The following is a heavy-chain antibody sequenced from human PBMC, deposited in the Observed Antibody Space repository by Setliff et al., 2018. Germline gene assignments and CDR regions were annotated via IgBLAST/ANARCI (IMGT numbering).Heavy chain of an antibody. D-gene: IGHD6-13*01. Sequence: ASVKVSCKASGYTFTSYDINWVRQATGQGLEWMGWMNPNSGNTGYARKFQGRVTMTRNTSISTAYMELSSLRSEDTAVYYRARGTAAGTHYYYGMDVWGQGTTVTVS. J-gene: IGHJ6*02. CDR1: GYTFTSYD. CDR2: MNPNSGNT. CDR3: ARGTAAGTHYYYGMDV. V-gene: IGHV1-8*01.